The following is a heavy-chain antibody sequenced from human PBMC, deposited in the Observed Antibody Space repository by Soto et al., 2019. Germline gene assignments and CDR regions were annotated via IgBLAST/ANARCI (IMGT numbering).Heavy chain of an antibody. D-gene: IGHD2-8*01. CDR1: GFTFDSPYSHA. CDR2: ISSNGANT. Sequence: LRLSCAASGFTFDSPYSHAISWVRQSPGKGPEWVSTISSNGANTHYAKSVQGRFTISKDASRNTVHLHMNSLRADDTATYFCVSWVSAHFDYWGHGTPVTVS. V-gene: IGHV3-23*01. J-gene: IGHJ4*01. CDR3: VSWVSAHFDY.